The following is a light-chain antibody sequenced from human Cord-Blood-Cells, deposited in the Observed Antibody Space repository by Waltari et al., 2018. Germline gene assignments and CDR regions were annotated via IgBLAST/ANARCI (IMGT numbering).Light chain of an antibody. Sequence: QSALTQPASVSGSPGQSITISCTGTSSDVGGYNYVSWYQQHPGKAPKLMIYDVSKRPSGVSNRFSGSKSGNTASLTISGLQAEGEADYYCSSYTSSSTPWVFGGGTKLTVL. CDR2: DVS. J-gene: IGLJ3*02. CDR3: SSYTSSSTPWV. CDR1: SSDVGGYNY. V-gene: IGLV2-14*01.